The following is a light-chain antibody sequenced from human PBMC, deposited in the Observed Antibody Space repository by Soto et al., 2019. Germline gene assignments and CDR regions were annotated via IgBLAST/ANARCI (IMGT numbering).Light chain of an antibody. J-gene: IGLJ2*01. V-gene: IGLV2-14*01. Sequence: QSVLTQPASVSGSPGQSITISCTGTSSDVGGYNYVSWYQQHPGKAPKLMIYEVSNRPSGVPNRFSGSKSGNTASLTISGLQAEDEADYHCSSYTGSSTLVVFGGGTQLTVL. CDR3: SSYTGSSTLVV. CDR2: EVS. CDR1: SSDVGGYNY.